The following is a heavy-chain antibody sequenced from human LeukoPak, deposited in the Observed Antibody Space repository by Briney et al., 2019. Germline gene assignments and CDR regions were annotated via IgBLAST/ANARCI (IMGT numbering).Heavy chain of an antibody. V-gene: IGHV1-69*05. CDR1: GGTFSSYA. J-gene: IGHJ4*02. D-gene: IGHD1-26*01. CDR2: IIPIFGTA. Sequence: GASVTVSCKASGGTFSSYAISWVRQAPGQGLEWMGGIIPIFGTANYAQKFQGRVTITTDESTSTAYMELSSLRSEDTAVYYCARGPSVGGAQHFDYWGQGTLVTVSS. CDR3: ARGPSVGGAQHFDY.